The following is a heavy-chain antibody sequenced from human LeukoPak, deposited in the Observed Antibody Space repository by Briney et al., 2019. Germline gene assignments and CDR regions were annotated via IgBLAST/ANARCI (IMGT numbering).Heavy chain of an antibody. CDR3: ARKRGLFAVSFDP. CDR1: GGSFSGYY. CDR2: IFYNGNT. Sequence: SGTLSLTCAVYGGSFSGYYWGWIRQPPGKGLEWIGAIFYNGNTYYNPSLRSRVTISVDTSKNQFSLRLTSVTAADTAVYYCARKRGLFAVSFDPWGQGTLVTVSS. D-gene: IGHD1-1*01. J-gene: IGHJ5*02. V-gene: IGHV4-34*12.